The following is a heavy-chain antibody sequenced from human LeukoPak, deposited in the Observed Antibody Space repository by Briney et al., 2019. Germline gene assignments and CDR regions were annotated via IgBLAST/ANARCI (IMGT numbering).Heavy chain of an antibody. D-gene: IGHD5-24*01. V-gene: IGHV3-48*01. Sequence: GGSLRLSCAASGFSFSSYSMCWVRQAPGKGLEWLSYITSSSNSIYYADSVKGRFTISRDNAQNSLFLQMNSLRAEDTAVYYCARVSITGYYYYMDVWGKGTTVTVSS. CDR1: GFSFSSYS. J-gene: IGHJ6*03. CDR2: ITSSSNSI. CDR3: ARVSITGYYYYMDV.